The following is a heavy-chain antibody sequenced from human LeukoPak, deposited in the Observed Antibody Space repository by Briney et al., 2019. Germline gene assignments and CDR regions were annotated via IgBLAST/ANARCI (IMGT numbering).Heavy chain of an antibody. CDR3: ARVPRYCSGGSCYSAYFDY. J-gene: IGHJ4*02. CDR2: ISGSGGIT. V-gene: IGHV3-23*01. Sequence: GGSLRLSCAASGFTFSSYAMSWVRQAPGKGLEWVSVISGSGGITHYADSVKGRFTISRDNSKNTLYLQMNSLRDEDTAVYYCARVPRYCSGGSCYSAYFDYWGLGTLVTVSS. D-gene: IGHD2-15*01. CDR1: GFTFSSYA.